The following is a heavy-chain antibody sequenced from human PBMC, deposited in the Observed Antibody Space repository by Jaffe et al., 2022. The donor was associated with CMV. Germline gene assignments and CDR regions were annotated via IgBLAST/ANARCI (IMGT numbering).Heavy chain of an antibody. CDR1: GFTFSSYG. CDR3: ARDAPTTVTKRGGAFDI. Sequence: QVQLVESGGGVVQPGRSLRLSCAASGFTFSSYGMHWVRQAPGKGLEWVAVIWYDGSNKYYADSVKGRFTISRDNSKNTLYLQMNSLRAEDTAVYYCARDAPTTVTKRGGAFDIWGQGTMVTVSS. J-gene: IGHJ3*02. V-gene: IGHV3-33*01. CDR2: IWYDGSNK. D-gene: IGHD4-17*01.